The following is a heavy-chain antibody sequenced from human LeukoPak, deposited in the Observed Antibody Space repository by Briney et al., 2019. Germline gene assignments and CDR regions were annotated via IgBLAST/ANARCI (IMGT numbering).Heavy chain of an antibody. V-gene: IGHV3-30*18. Sequence: GGSLRLSCAASGFTFSSYGMHWVRQAPGKGLEWVAVISYDGSNKYYADSVKGRFTISRDNSKNTLYLQMNSLRAGDTAVYYCAKLNSGYDSEFDYWGQGTLVTVSS. CDR1: GFTFSSYG. CDR2: ISYDGSNK. D-gene: IGHD5-12*01. J-gene: IGHJ4*02. CDR3: AKLNSGYDSEFDY.